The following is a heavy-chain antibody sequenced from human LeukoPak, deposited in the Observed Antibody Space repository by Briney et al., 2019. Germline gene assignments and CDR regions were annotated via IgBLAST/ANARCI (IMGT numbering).Heavy chain of an antibody. V-gene: IGHV1-18*01. CDR1: GYTFNSYG. D-gene: IGHD6-19*01. J-gene: IGHJ4*02. Sequence: ASVKVSYKASGYTFNSYGISWVRQAPGQGLEWMGWISAYNGNTNYAQKVQGRVTMTTDTSTSTAYMELRSLRSDDTAVYYCARADIRAIASSGWYGFDYWGQGTLVTVSS. CDR2: ISAYNGNT. CDR3: ARADIRAIASSGWYGFDY.